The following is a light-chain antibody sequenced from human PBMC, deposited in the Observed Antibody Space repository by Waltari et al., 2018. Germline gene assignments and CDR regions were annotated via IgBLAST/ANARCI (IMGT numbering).Light chain of an antibody. Sequence: DIQMTQSPSSLSASVGDRVTITCRASQSISSYVNWYQQKQGKAPRILIYVASSLQSGVPPRFRGSGSGTDFTLTISSLQPDDFATYYCQQSYSVPYTFGQGTKLELK. V-gene: IGKV1-39*01. J-gene: IGKJ2*01. CDR3: QQSYSVPYT. CDR1: QSISSY. CDR2: VAS.